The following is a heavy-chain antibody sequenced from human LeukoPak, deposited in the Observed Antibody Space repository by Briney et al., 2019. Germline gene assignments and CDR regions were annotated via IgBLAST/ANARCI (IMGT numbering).Heavy chain of an antibody. D-gene: IGHD6-19*01. CDR3: ARLGWQWLVQAFDI. CDR1: GGSISSSSYY. V-gene: IGHV4-39*07. Sequence: SETLSLTCTVSGGSISSSSYYWGWIRQPPGKGLEWIGTIYYGGSTYYNPSLKSRVTISVDTSKNQFSLKLSSVTAADTAVYYCARLGWQWLVQAFDIWGQGTMVTVSS. J-gene: IGHJ3*02. CDR2: IYYGGST.